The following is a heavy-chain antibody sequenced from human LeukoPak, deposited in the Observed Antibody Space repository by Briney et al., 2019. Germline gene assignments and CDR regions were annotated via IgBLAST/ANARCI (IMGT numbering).Heavy chain of an antibody. Sequence: GGSLRLSCAASGFTFTSYTMNWVRQAPGKGLEWVSDISSSGSYIDYADSVKGRFTISRDNAKNSLFLQMNSLRAEDTAVYYCARSLIADGDFDIWGQGTMVTVSS. V-gene: IGHV3-21*01. J-gene: IGHJ3*02. CDR2: ISSSGSYI. D-gene: IGHD2-21*01. CDR1: GFTFTSYT. CDR3: ARSLIADGDFDI.